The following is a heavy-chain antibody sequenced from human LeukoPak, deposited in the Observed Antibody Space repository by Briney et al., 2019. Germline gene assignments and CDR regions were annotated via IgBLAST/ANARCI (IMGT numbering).Heavy chain of an antibody. Sequence: SETLSLTCTVSGGSVSSSIYYWGCIRQPPGKGLEWIVSIYYSGSTSYNPSLKSRVTISVDTSKNQFSLKLTSVTAADTAVYYCASRNDILTGYVFDYWGQGTLVTVSS. V-gene: IGHV4-39*01. CDR2: IYYSGST. CDR3: ASRNDILTGYVFDY. J-gene: IGHJ4*02. D-gene: IGHD3-9*01. CDR1: GGSVSSSIYY.